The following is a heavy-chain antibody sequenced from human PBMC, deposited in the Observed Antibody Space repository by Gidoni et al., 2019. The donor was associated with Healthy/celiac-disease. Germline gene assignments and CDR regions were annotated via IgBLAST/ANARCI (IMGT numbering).Heavy chain of an antibody. Sequence: EVQLLESGGGLVQPGGSLRLSCAASGFTFSSYAMVWVRQAPGKGLECVSAISGSGGSTYYADSVKGRFTISRDNSKNTLYLQMNSLRAEDTAVYYCAKDRGWSGGMDVWGQGTTVTVSS. D-gene: IGHD6-19*01. CDR1: GFTFSSYA. V-gene: IGHV3-23*01. CDR2: ISGSGGST. J-gene: IGHJ6*02. CDR3: AKDRGWSGGMDV.